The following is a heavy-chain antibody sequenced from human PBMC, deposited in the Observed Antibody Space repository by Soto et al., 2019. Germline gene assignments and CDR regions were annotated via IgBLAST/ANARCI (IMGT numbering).Heavy chain of an antibody. Sequence: GGSLRLSCAASGFTFDDYTMHWVRQAPGKGLEWVSLISWDGGSTYYADPVKGRFTISRDNSKNSLYRQMNSLRTEDTALYYCAKDGEYCSSTSCSTPPDYWGQGTLVTVSS. CDR1: GFTFDDYT. V-gene: IGHV3-43*01. J-gene: IGHJ4*02. D-gene: IGHD2-2*01. CDR2: ISWDGGST. CDR3: AKDGEYCSSTSCSTPPDY.